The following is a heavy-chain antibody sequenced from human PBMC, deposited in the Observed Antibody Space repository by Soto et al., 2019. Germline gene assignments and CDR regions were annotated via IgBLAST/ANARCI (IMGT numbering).Heavy chain of an antibody. CDR3: ARGSLYDFWSGYFLSCSPSDY. CDR2: ISSSSSYI. CDR1: GFTFSSYS. V-gene: IGHV3-21*01. D-gene: IGHD3-3*01. J-gene: IGHJ4*02. Sequence: GGSLRLSCAASGFTFSSYSMNWVRQAPGKGLEWVSSISSSSSYIYYADSVKGRFTISRDNAKNSLYLQMNSLRAEDTAVYYCARGSLYDFWSGYFLSCSPSDYWGQGTLVTVSS.